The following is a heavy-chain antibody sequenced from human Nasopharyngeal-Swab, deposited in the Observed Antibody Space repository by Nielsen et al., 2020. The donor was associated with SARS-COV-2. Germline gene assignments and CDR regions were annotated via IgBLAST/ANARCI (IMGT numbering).Heavy chain of an antibody. V-gene: IGHV3-11*04. CDR3: ASSSGWYSG. D-gene: IGHD6-19*01. J-gene: IGHJ4*02. CDR2: ISSSGSTI. Sequence: WIRQPPGKGLEWVSYISSSGSTIYYADSVKGRFTISRDNAKNTLYLQMNSLRAEDTAVYYCASSSGWYSGWGQGTLVTVSS.